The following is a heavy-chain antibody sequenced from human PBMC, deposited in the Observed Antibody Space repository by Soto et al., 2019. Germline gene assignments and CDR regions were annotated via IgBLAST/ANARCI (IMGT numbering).Heavy chain of an antibody. D-gene: IGHD4-17*01. V-gene: IGHV4-39*01. CDR3: ARHGPPYGDYRIY. Sequence: PSETLSLTCTVSGGSISSSSYYWGWIRQPPGKGLEWIGSIYYSGSTYYNPSLKSRVTISVDTSKNQFSLKLSSVTAADTAVYYCARHGPPYGDYRIYWGQGTLVTVSS. CDR1: GGSISSSSYY. J-gene: IGHJ4*02. CDR2: IYYSGST.